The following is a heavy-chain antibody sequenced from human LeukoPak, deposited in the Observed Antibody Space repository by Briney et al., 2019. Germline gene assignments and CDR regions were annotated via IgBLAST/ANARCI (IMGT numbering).Heavy chain of an antibody. CDR3: ARGIPFRDDAFDI. J-gene: IGHJ3*02. V-gene: IGHV4-34*01. CDR1: SGSFGDYH. D-gene: IGHD2-2*02. CDR2: INQRGVT. Sequence: SETLSLTCALYSGSFGDYHWSWIRQPPGKGLEWIGEINQRGVTTYNSFLKSRVILSVDTSKNQFSLKLSSVTAADTAVYYCARGIPFRDDAFDIWGQGTMVTVSS.